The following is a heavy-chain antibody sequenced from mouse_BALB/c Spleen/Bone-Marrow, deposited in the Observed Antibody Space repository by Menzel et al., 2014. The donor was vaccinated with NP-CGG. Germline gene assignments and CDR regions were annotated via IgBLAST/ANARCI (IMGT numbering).Heavy chain of an antibody. CDR2: ISDDVSYT. V-gene: IGHV5-4*02. J-gene: IGHJ4*01. CDR1: GFTFSDFY. CDR3: ARAPPYDFYTMDY. Sequence: EVQVVESGGGLVKPGGSLKLSCAASGFTFSDFYMFWVRQTPEKRLEWVATISDDVSYTYYPNSVKGRFTISRDNARNNLYLQMSSLKSEDTAMYYCARAPPYDFYTMDYWGQGTSVTVSS. D-gene: IGHD2-13*01.